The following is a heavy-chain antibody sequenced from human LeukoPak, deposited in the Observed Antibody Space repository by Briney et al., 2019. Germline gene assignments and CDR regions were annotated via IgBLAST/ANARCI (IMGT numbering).Heavy chain of an antibody. D-gene: IGHD3-22*01. CDR3: ARHLYDSSGYVDY. Sequence: PSETLSLTCVVTGYSISSGYYWGWIRQPPGKGLEWIGSIYHSGNTDYNPSLKSRVTISVDTSKNQFSLKLSSVTAADTAVYYCARHLYDSSGYVDYWGQGALVTVSS. V-gene: IGHV4-38-2*01. CDR1: GYSISSGYY. J-gene: IGHJ4*02. CDR2: IYHSGNT.